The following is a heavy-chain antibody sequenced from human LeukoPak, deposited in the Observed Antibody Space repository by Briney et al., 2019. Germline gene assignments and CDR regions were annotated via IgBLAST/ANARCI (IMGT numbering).Heavy chain of an antibody. D-gene: IGHD2/OR15-2a*01. CDR3: ARDLPFED. J-gene: IGHJ4*02. CDR1: GYTFIAYH. V-gene: IGHV1-2*06. Sequence: GASVKVSCKASGYTFIAYHMHWVRQAPGQGLEWMGRVYPSSGATNYAQRFQGRVTLTRDTSINTAYMELSRLTSDDTAVYYCARDLPFEDWGQGTLVTVSS. CDR2: VYPSSGAT.